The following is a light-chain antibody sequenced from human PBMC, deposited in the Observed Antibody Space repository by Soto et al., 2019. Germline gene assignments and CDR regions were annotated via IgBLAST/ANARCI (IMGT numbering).Light chain of an antibody. CDR1: QSVSSY. V-gene: IGKV3-11*01. CDR3: QQRGNWXL. Sequence: EIVLTQSPATLSLSPRERATLSCRASQSVSSYLAWYQQKPGQAPRLLIYDASNRATGIPARFSGSGSGTDFTLSISSLEPEDFAVYYCQQRGNWXLFGQGTRLEI. CDR2: DAS. J-gene: IGKJ5*01.